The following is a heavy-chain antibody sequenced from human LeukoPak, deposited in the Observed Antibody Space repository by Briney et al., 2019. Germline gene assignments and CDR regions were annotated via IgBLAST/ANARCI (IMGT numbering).Heavy chain of an antibody. Sequence: ASVKVSCKASGYTFTTYGISWVRQAPGQGLEWMGWISTYNGNTNYAQELHARVTMTTDTSTSTAYMELRSLRSDDTAVYYCARDVSTIVVVPAAKGYYYYYYMDVWGKGTTVTVSS. J-gene: IGHJ6*03. CDR2: ISTYNGNT. V-gene: IGHV1-18*01. D-gene: IGHD2-2*01. CDR3: ARDVSTIVVVPAAKGYYYYYYMDV. CDR1: GYTFTTYG.